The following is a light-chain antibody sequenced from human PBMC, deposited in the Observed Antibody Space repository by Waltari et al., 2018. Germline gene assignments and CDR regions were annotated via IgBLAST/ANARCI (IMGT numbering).Light chain of an antibody. CDR2: RNN. J-gene: IGLJ3*02. V-gene: IGLV1-47*01. CDR1: SSNIRSNY. Sequence: QSVLTQPPSASGTPGQRATISSSGSSSNIRSNYVHWYQQLPGTAPKLLIYRNNQRPSGVPDRFSGSKSGTSASLAISGLRSEDEADYYCAAWDDSLSGWVFGGGTKLTVL. CDR3: AAWDDSLSGWV.